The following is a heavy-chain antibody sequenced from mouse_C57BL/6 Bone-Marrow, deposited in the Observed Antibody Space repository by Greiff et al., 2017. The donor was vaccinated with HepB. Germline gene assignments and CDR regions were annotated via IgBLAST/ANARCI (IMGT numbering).Heavy chain of an antibody. D-gene: IGHD2-2*01. CDR2: INPSTGGT. Sequence: VQLQQSGPELVKPGASVKISCKASGYSFTGYYMNWVKQSPEKSLEWIGEINPSTGGTTYNQKFKAKATLTVDKSSSTAYMQLKSLTSEDSAVYYCARERIYYGYDWAYWGQGTLVTVSA. CDR1: GYSFTGYY. CDR3: ARERIYYGYDWAY. J-gene: IGHJ3*01. V-gene: IGHV1-42*01.